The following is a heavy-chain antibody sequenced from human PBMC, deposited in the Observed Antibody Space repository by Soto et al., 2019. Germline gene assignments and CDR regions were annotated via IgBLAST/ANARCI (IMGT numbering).Heavy chain of an antibody. D-gene: IGHD6-13*01. CDR3: ARTSSSWYYWYFDL. J-gene: IGHJ2*01. Sequence: EVQLVESGGGLVQPGGSLRLSCAASGFTFSSYDMHLVRQATGKGLEWVSAIGTAGDTYYPGSVKGRFTISRENAKNSLYLQMNSLRAEDTAVYYCARTSSSWYYWYFDLWGRGTLVTVSS. V-gene: IGHV3-13*01. CDR2: IGTAGDT. CDR1: GFTFSSYD.